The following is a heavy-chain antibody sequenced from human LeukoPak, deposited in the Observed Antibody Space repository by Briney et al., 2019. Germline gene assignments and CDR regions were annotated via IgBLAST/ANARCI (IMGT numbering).Heavy chain of an antibody. Sequence: VGSLRLSCAASGFAFSSYAMSGVRQAPGEGLEWVSAISGSGGSTYYADSVKGRFTISRDNSKNTLYLQMNSLRAEDTAVYYCAKDRGIAAAGTVFDYWGQGTLVTVSS. CDR2: ISGSGGST. J-gene: IGHJ4*02. CDR3: AKDRGIAAAGTVFDY. CDR1: GFAFSSYA. D-gene: IGHD6-13*01. V-gene: IGHV3-23*01.